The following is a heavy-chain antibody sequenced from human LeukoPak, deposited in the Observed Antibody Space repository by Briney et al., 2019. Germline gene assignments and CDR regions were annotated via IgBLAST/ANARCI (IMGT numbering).Heavy chain of an antibody. Sequence: PGGSLRLSCAASGFTFSSYSMNWVRQAPGKGLEWVSYISSSSSTIYYADSVKGRFTISRDNAKNSLYLQMNSLRAEDTAVYYCARQAGLGLRLGELSLYRGDYFDYWGQGTLVTVSS. V-gene: IGHV3-48*04. CDR1: GFTFSSYS. CDR2: ISSSSSTI. CDR3: ARQAGLGLRLGELSLYRGDYFDY. J-gene: IGHJ4*02. D-gene: IGHD3-16*02.